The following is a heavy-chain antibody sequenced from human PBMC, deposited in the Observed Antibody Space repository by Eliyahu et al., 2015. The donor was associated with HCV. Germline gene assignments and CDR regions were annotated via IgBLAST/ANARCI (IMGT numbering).Heavy chain of an antibody. D-gene: IGHD3-3*01. CDR3: AKDREGAFLRGMDS. CDR2: MSFDGNNE. V-gene: IGHV3-30-3*02. J-gene: IGHJ4*02. CDR1: GFSXXSYA. Sequence: QVQLVESGGGVVQPGRSLRLXCAASGFSXXSYAMHWVRQAPGGGLXWVAVMSFDGNNEFYPDSVKGRFTISRDNSKNILYLQMDGLRPDDTAIYYCAKDREGAFLRGMDSWGQGTLVTVSS.